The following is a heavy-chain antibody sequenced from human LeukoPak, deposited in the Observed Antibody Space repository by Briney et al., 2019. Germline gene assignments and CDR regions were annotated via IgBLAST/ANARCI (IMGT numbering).Heavy chain of an antibody. J-gene: IGHJ3*02. CDR3: ARMTTVTLNAFDI. Sequence: SVKVSCKASGGTFSSYAISWVRQAPGQGLEWMGRIIPIFGTANYAQKFQGRVTITTDESTSTAYMELSSLRSEDTAVYDCARMTTVTLNAFDIWGQGRLVTVSS. D-gene: IGHD4-17*01. CDR1: GGTFSSYA. V-gene: IGHV1-69*05. CDR2: IIPIFGTA.